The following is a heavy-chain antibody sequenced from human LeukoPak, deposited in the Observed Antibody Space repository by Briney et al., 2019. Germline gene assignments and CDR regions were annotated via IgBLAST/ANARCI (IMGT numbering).Heavy chain of an antibody. V-gene: IGHV4-34*01. CDR2: INHSGST. Sequence: PSETLSLTCAVYGGSFSGYYWSWIRQPPGKGLEWIGEINHSGSTNYNPSLKSRVTISVDTSKNQFSLKLSSVTAADTAVYYCARGASRIVVVPAATGKVWFDPWGQGTLVTVSS. J-gene: IGHJ5*02. D-gene: IGHD2-2*01. CDR1: GGSFSGYY. CDR3: ARGASRIVVVPAATGKVWFDP.